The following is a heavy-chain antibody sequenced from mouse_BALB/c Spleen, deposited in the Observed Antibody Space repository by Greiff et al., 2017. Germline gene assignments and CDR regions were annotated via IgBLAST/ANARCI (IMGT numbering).Heavy chain of an antibody. J-gene: IGHJ4*01. V-gene: IGHV3-6*02. D-gene: IGHD2-10*02. CDR3: ARVGYGYF. Sequence: EVKLMESGPGLVKPSQSLSLTCSVTGYSITSGYYWNWIRQFPGNKLEWMGYISYDGSNNYNPSLKNRISITRDTSKNQFFLKLNSVTTEDTATYYCARVGYGYFWGQGTSVTVSS. CDR1: GYSITSGYY. CDR2: ISYDGSN.